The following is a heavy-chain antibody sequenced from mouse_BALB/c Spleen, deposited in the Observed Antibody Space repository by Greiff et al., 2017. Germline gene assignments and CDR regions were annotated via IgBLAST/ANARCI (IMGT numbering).Heavy chain of an antibody. J-gene: IGHJ4*01. V-gene: IGHV5-6-5*01. D-gene: IGHD2-10*02. CDR2: ISSGGST. CDR1: GFTFSSYA. Sequence: EVKLMESGGGLVKPGGSLKLSCAASGFTFSSYAMSWVRQTPEKRLEWVASISSGGSTYYPDSVKGRFTISRDNARNILYLQMSSLRSEDTAMYYCARGYGLYAMDYWGQGTSVTVSS. CDR3: ARGYGLYAMDY.